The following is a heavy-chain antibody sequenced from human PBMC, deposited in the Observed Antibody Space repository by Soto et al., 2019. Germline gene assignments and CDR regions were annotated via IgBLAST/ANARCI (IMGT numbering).Heavy chain of an antibody. CDR3: AKLYWNPRYFDY. Sequence: GGSLRLSCAASGFTFSSVAMAWVRQASGKGLEWVSGISDTAANTDYADSVKGRFTISRDNSRNTLYLQMNSLRAEDTAVYYCAKLYWNPRYFDYWGQGTRVTVSS. CDR1: GFTFSSVA. D-gene: IGHD1-1*01. V-gene: IGHV3-23*01. J-gene: IGHJ4*02. CDR2: ISDTAANT.